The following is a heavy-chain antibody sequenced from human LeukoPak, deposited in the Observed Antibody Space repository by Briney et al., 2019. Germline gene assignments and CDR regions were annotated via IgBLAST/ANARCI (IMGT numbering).Heavy chain of an antibody. D-gene: IGHD3-22*01. Sequence: ASVKVSCKASGYTFTGYYMQWVRQAPGQGLEWMGWINPNSGGTDYAQKFQGRVTITRDVSISTAYMELSRLTSDDTAVYYCARDRPVTMLGTDFDFWGQGTLVTVSS. J-gene: IGHJ4*02. CDR1: GYTFTGYY. CDR3: ARDRPVTMLGTDFDF. CDR2: INPNSGGT. V-gene: IGHV1-2*02.